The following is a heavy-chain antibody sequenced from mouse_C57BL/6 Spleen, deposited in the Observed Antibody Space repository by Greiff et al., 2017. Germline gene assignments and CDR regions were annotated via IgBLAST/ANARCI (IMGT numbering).Heavy chain of an antibody. CDR3: ASIPLYGYDVWYFDV. CDR1: GFTFTDYY. J-gene: IGHJ1*03. Sequence: EVQRVESGGGLVQPGGSLSLSCAASGFTFTDYYMSWVRQPPGKALEWLGFIRNKANGYTTEYSASVKGRFTISRDNSQSILYLQMNALRAEDSATYYCASIPLYGYDVWYFDVWGTGTTVTVSS. V-gene: IGHV7-3*01. D-gene: IGHD2-2*01. CDR2: IRNKANGYTT.